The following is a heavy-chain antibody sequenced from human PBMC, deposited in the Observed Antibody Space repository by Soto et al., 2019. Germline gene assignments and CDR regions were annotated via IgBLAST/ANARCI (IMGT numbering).Heavy chain of an antibody. Sequence: QITLKESGPALVKPTQTLTLTCTFSGFSLSTSGVGVGWIRQPPGEALEWLALIYWDDYKHFSPSLESRLTISKDTSKNQVVLTVTNIDPVDTATFFCVHKGGGDRILDYWGQGTLVTVSS. J-gene: IGHJ4*02. CDR2: IYWDDYK. D-gene: IGHD3-16*01. V-gene: IGHV2-5*02. CDR3: VHKGGGDRILDY. CDR1: GFSLSTSGVG.